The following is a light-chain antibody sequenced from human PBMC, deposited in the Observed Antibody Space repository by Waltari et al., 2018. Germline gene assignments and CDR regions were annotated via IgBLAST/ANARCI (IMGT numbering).Light chain of an antibody. J-gene: IGLJ3*02. CDR2: STD. CDR1: SGSVSTSYD. Sequence: QTVVTQEPSFSVSPGGTVTLTCGLSSGSVSTSYDPSWYQQTPGQAPRTLISSTDTRSSGVPDRFSGSILGNKAALTITGAQADDECEYYCELYMGSGIWVFGGGTKLTVL. CDR3: ELYMGSGIWV. V-gene: IGLV8-61*01.